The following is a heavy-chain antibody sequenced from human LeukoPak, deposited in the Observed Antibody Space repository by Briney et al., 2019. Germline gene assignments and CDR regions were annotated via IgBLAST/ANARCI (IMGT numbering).Heavy chain of an antibody. CDR2: IYISGST. CDR3: AREVAHDAFDV. CDR1: SDSFSNGNYF. Sequence: SETLSLTCTVSSDSFSNGNYFWAWIRQPAGKGLEWIGRIYISGSTNYKPSLKSRVTMSVDTSKKQFSLKLSSVTAADTAVYYCAREVAHDAFDVWGQGAPVTVSS. J-gene: IGHJ3*01. V-gene: IGHV4-61*02.